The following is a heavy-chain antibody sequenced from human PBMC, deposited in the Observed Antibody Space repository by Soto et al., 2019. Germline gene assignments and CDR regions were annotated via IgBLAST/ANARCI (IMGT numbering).Heavy chain of an antibody. Sequence: GGSLRLSCAVSGFTFGSYWMNWVRLIPGKGLEWVAYIKPDGSATYYVDSVKGRFTISRDNAKNSLYLQMNSLRVEDTSVYYCARAGYCGPGCYYYFDYWGQGTLVTSPQ. D-gene: IGHD2-21*02. V-gene: IGHV3-7*01. CDR2: IKPDGSAT. J-gene: IGHJ4*02. CDR1: GFTFGSYW. CDR3: ARAGYCGPGCYYYFDY.